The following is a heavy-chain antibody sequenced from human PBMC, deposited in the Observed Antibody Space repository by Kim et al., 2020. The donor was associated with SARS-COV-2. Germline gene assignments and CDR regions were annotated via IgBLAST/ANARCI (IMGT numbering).Heavy chain of an antibody. D-gene: IGHD6-19*01. J-gene: IGHJ4*02. V-gene: IGHV4-34*01. Sequence: LKSRVTISVDTSKNQFSLKRSSVTAADTAVYYCARGVYSSGWYPRYYFDYWGQGTLVTVSS. CDR3: ARGVYSSGWYPRYYFDY.